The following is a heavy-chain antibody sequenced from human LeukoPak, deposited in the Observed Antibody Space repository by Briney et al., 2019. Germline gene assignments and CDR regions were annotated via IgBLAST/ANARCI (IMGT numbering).Heavy chain of an antibody. D-gene: IGHD6-19*01. CDR3: ARDLGSGWYSFDY. J-gene: IGHJ4*02. CDR1: GFTFSSFA. V-gene: IGHV3-20*04. CDR2: INWNGGST. Sequence: GGSLRLSCAASGFTFSSFAMHWVRQAPGKGLEWVSGINWNGGSTGYADSVKGRFTISRESAKNSLYLQMNSLRDEDTALYYCARDLGSGWYSFDYWGQGTLVTVSS.